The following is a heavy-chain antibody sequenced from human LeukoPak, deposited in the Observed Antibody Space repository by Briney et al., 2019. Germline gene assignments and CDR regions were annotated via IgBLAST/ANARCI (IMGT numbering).Heavy chain of an antibody. CDR1: GGSISSGSYY. D-gene: IGHD3-3*01. V-gene: IGHV4-61*02. Sequence: KPSETLSLTCTVSGGSISSGSYYWSWIRQPAGKGLEWIGRIHRSGSTAYNPSVKSRVTISVDTSKNQFSLELNSVTAADTAVYYCARGGFLVQNHFDPWGQGTLVTVSS. CDR3: ARGGFLVQNHFDP. J-gene: IGHJ5*02. CDR2: IHRSGST.